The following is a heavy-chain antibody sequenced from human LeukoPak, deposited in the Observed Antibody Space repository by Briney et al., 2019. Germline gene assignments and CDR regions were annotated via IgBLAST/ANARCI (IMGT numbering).Heavy chain of an antibody. CDR2: SNDSGGT. V-gene: IGHV4-34*01. J-gene: IGHJ6*03. CDR1: GGTFSGYY. D-gene: IGHD1-26*01. CDR3: ARLSVIVGAALEYYYYYMDV. Sequence: SETLSLTCAVYGGTFSGYYWSWIRQPPGKRLEWVGESNDSGGTNYNPSLKSRVTVSADKSKNQVSLKLTSVTAADTAVYYCARLSVIVGAALEYYYYYMDVWGQGTTVTVSS.